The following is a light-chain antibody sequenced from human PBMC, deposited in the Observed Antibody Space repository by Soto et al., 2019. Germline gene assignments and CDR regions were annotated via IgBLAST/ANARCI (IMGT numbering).Light chain of an antibody. Sequence: DIQMTQSPSTLSAYVGERVTITCRASQSIRNWLAWYQQKPGQAPKLLIYDASTLESGVPSRFSGSGSGTEFTLTISSLQPDYFATYYCQQYDCYSYAFGQGTKLEIK. J-gene: IGKJ2*01. CDR1: QSIRNW. CDR2: DAS. CDR3: QQYDCYSYA. V-gene: IGKV1-5*01.